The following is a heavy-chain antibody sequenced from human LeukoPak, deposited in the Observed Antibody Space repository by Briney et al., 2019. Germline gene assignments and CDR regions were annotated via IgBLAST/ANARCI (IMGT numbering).Heavy chain of an antibody. J-gene: IGHJ6*02. CDR1: GFTFSSYG. CDR2: ISYDGSNK. V-gene: IGHV3-30*18. Sequence: GGSLRLSCAASGFTFSSYGMHWVRQAPGKGLEWVALISYDGSNKYYADSVKGRFTISRDNSKNTLYLQMSSLRAEDTAVYYCAKARASTDDYYYYGMDVWGQGTTVTVSS. D-gene: IGHD1-26*01. CDR3: AKARASTDDYYYYGMDV.